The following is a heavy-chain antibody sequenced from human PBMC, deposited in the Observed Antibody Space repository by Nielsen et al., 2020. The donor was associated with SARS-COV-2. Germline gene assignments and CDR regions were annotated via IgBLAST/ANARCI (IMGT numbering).Heavy chain of an antibody. V-gene: IGHV3-9*01. CDR2: ISWNSGSI. J-gene: IGHJ4*02. CDR1: GFTFDDYA. Sequence: GGSLRLSCAASGFTFDDYAMHWVRQAPGKGLEWVSGISWNSGSIGYADSVKGRFTISRDNAKNSLYLQMNSLRAEDTASYYCAKGPIGELSVWGQGTLVTVSS. D-gene: IGHD3-10*01. CDR3: AKGPIGELSV.